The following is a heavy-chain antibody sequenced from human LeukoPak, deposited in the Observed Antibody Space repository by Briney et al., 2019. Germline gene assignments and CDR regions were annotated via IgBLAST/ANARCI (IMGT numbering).Heavy chain of an antibody. Sequence: GGSLRLSCAASGFTFSNYAMHWVRQAPGKGLEWVAFISYDGSSKYYADSVKGRFTISRDNSKNMMYLQMSSLRAEDTAVYYCARRGHDYGDSEWFDPWGQGILVTVSS. CDR3: ARRGHDYGDSEWFDP. CDR1: GFTFSNYA. D-gene: IGHD4-17*01. CDR2: ISYDGSSK. V-gene: IGHV3-30*04. J-gene: IGHJ5*02.